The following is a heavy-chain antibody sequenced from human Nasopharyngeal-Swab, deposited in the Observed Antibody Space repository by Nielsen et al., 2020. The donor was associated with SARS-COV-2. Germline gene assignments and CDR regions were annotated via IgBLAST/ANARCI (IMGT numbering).Heavy chain of an antibody. CDR2: ISSSGSTI. D-gene: IGHD5-18*01. V-gene: IGHV3-48*04. J-gene: IGHJ6*02. CDR1: GFTFSTYG. CDR3: ARGRAQLWSRVNGMDV. Sequence: GESLKISCAASGFTFSTYGMHWVRQAPGKGLEWVSYISSSGSTIYYADSVKGRFTISRDNAKNSLYLQMNSLRAEDTAVYYCARGRAQLWSRVNGMDVWGQGTTVTVSS.